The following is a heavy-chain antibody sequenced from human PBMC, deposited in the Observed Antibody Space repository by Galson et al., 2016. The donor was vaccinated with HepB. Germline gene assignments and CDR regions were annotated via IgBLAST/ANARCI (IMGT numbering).Heavy chain of an antibody. CDR3: ARGTLSCTGNSCFYQYFDL. V-gene: IGHV4-59*11. Sequence: ETLSLTCTVSGDSNKVHYRSWIRQPPGKGLEWIGYVHSSGSSFYKPSLRGRVTISVDASKNHFSLKLDSVTAADTAVYYCARGTLSCTGNSCFYQYFDLWGRGILVSVSS. J-gene: IGHJ2*01. D-gene: IGHD5-18*01. CDR2: VHSSGSS. CDR1: GDSNKVHY.